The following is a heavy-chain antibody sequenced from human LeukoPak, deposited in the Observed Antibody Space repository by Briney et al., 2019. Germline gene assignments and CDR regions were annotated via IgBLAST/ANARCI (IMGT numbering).Heavy chain of an antibody. V-gene: IGHV4-34*01. CDR3: ARGRAIQLF. Sequence: PSETRSLTCAVYGGSFSGYYWSWIRQPPGKGLEWIGEINHSGSTNYNPSLKSRVTISVDTSKNQFSLKLSSVTAADTAVYYCARGRAIQLFWGQGTLVTVSS. CDR2: INHSGST. CDR1: GGSFSGYY. D-gene: IGHD5-18*01. J-gene: IGHJ4*02.